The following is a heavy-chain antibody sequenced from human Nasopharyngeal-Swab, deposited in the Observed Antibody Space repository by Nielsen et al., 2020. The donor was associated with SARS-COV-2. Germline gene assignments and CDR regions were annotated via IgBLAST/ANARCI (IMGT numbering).Heavy chain of an antibody. CDR1: GYTFTSYD. CDR3: ARDLRRGADY. V-gene: IGHV1-8*01. J-gene: IGHJ4*02. CDR2: MNPNSGNT. Sequence: ASVKVSCKASGYTFTSYDINWVRQAPGQGLEWMGWMNPNSGNTSYAQKFQGRVTMTRNTSISTAYLELSSLRSEDTAVYYCARDLRRGADYWGQGTLVTVSS.